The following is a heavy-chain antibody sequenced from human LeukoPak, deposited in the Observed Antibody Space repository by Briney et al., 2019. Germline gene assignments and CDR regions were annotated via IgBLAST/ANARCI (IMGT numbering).Heavy chain of an antibody. CDR2: ISYDGSNK. D-gene: IGHD2-15*01. Sequence: GGSLRLSCAASGFTFSSYGMHWVRQAPGKGLEWVAVISYDGSNKYYADSVKGRFTISRDNSKNTLYLQMNSLRAEDTAVYYCAKGLGNCSGGSCYFDYWGQGTLVTVSS. CDR3: AKGLGNCSGGSCYFDY. CDR1: GFTFSSYG. V-gene: IGHV3-30*18. J-gene: IGHJ4*02.